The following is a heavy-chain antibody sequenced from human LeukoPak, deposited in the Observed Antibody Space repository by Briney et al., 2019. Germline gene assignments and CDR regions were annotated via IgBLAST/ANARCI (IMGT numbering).Heavy chain of an antibody. D-gene: IGHD2-15*01. V-gene: IGHV3-23*01. J-gene: IGHJ5*02. Sequence: GGSLRLSCAASGFTFNNYAMTWVRQAPGKGLEWVSPIIGSGGSTDYADSVKGRFTISRDNSKDTLFLQMDSLRVEDTAVYYCATFCSGGDCYSFAPWGQGTLVTVSS. CDR2: IIGSGGST. CDR1: GFTFNNYA. CDR3: ATFCSGGDCYSFAP.